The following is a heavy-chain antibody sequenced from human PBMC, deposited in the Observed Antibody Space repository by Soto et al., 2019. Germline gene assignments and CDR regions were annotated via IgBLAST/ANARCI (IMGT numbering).Heavy chain of an antibody. V-gene: IGHV6-1*01. CDR3: ARGTCNYGGWFDP. J-gene: IGHJ5*02. CDR1: GDSVYSNSPA. Sequence: QTFSLTCATSGDSVYSNSPAWNCIRQSPSRGLEWLGRTYYRSKWYNDYAVSVKSRITINPDTSKNQFSLQLNSVTPEDTAVYYLARGTCNYGGWFDPWGQGTLVTVSS. CDR2: TYYRSKWYN. D-gene: IGHD3-10*01.